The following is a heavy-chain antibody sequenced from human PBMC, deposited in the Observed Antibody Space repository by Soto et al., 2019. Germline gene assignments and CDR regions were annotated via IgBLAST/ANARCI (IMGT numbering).Heavy chain of an antibody. J-gene: IGHJ4*02. CDR3: AREDAGGYSSSWFFDY. D-gene: IGHD6-13*01. CDR1: GFTFSDYY. CDR2: ISSSGSTI. Sequence: LRLSCAASGFTFSDYYMSWIRQAPGKGLEWVSYISSSGSTIYYADSVKGRFTISRDNAKNSLYLQMNSLRAEDTAVYYCAREDAGGYSSSWFFDYWGQGTLVTVS. V-gene: IGHV3-11*01.